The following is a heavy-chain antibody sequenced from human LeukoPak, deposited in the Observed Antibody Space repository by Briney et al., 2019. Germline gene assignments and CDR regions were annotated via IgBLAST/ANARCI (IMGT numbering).Heavy chain of an antibody. V-gene: IGHV3-66*02. CDR2: IYSGGTT. CDR3: ARERSSTSNYYYYYYYMDV. J-gene: IGHJ6*03. CDR1: GFTVSSNY. Sequence: GGSLRLSCAASGFTVSSNYMTWVRQAPRKGLEWVSVIYSGGTTYSADSVKGRFTMSRDNSKNTLYLQINSLRAEDTAVYYCARERSSTSNYYYYYYYMDVWGKGTTATVSS. D-gene: IGHD2-2*01.